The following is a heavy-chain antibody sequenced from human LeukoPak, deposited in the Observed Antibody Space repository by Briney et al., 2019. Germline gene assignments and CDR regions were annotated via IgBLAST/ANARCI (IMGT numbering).Heavy chain of an antibody. CDR1: GFTFSSYA. CDR2: ISGSGGST. J-gene: IGHJ4*02. V-gene: IGHV3-23*01. CDR3: ARDVIPPPHPHQPGIAVAGPVDY. Sequence: GGSLRLSCAASGFTFSSYAMSWVRQAPGKGLEWVSAISGSGGSTYYADSVKGRFTISRDNSKNTLYLQMKSLRAEDTAVYYCARDVIPPPHPHQPGIAVAGPVDYWGQGTLVTVSS. D-gene: IGHD6-19*01.